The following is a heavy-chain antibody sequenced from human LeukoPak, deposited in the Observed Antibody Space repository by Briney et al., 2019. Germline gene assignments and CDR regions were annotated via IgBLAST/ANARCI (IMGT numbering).Heavy chain of an antibody. V-gene: IGHV1-2*06. D-gene: IGHD5-18*01. CDR3: ARDDVDTAMVQYYYYYYYMDV. J-gene: IGHJ6*03. CDR1: GYTFTGYY. Sequence: AAVKVSCKASGYTFTGYYMHWVRQAPGQGLEWMGRINPNSGGTNYAQKFQGRVTMTRDTSISTAYMKLSRLRSDDTAVYYCARDDVDTAMVQYYYYYYYMDVWGKGTMVTVSS. CDR2: INPNSGGT.